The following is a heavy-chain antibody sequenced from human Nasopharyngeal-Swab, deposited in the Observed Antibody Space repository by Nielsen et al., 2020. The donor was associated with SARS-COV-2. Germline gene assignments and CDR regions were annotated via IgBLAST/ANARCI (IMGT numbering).Heavy chain of an antibody. CDR2: IYYSGST. J-gene: IGHJ6*02. Sequence: WIRQPPGKGLEWIGSIYYSGSTYYNPSLKSRVTISVDTSKNQFSLKLGSVTAADTAVYYCARESVLRYFDWEYYYYGMDVWGQGTTVTVSS. CDR3: ARESVLRYFDWEYYYYGMDV. V-gene: IGHV4-39*02. D-gene: IGHD3-9*01.